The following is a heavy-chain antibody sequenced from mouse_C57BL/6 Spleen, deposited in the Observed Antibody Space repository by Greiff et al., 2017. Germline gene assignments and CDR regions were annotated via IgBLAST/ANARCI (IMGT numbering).Heavy chain of an antibody. D-gene: IGHD3-1*01. CDR1: GYTLTDYY. CDR3: ARRGYYAMDY. Sequence: EVQLQQSGPELVKPGASVKISCKASGYTLTDYYMNWVKQSHGKSLEWIGDINPNNGGTSYNQKFKGKATLTVDNSSSTAYMELRSLTSEDSAVYYCARRGYYAMDYWGQGTSVTVSS. V-gene: IGHV1-26*01. CDR2: INPNNGGT. J-gene: IGHJ4*01.